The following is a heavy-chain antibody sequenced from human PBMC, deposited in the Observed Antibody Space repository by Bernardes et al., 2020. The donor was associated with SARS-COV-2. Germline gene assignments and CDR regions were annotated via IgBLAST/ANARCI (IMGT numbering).Heavy chain of an antibody. J-gene: IGHJ4*02. CDR2: IYYSGST. V-gene: IGHV4-30-4*01. CDR3: ARAPIYGIFGVVTNFDY. CDR1: GGSISSGDYY. D-gene: IGHD3-3*01. Sequence: SETLSLTCTVSGGSISSGDYYWSWIRQPPGKGLEWIGYIYYSGSTYYNPSLKSRVTISVDTSKNQFSLKLSSVTAADTAVYYCARAPIYGIFGVVTNFDYWGQGTLVTVSS.